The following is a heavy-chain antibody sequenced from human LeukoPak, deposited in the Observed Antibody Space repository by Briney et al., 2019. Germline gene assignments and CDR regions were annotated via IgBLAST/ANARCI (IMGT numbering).Heavy chain of an antibody. CDR2: INPNSGGT. J-gene: IGHJ4*02. CDR1: GYTFTGYY. V-gene: IGHV1-2*02. D-gene: IGHD2-2*01. CDR3: ARVSVPAAPPYYFDY. Sequence: ASVKVSCKASGYTFTGYYMHWVRQAPGQGLEWMGWINPNSGGTNYAQKFQGRVTMTRDTSISTAYMELSRLRSDDTAVYYCARVSVPAAPPYYFDYWGQGTLVTVSS.